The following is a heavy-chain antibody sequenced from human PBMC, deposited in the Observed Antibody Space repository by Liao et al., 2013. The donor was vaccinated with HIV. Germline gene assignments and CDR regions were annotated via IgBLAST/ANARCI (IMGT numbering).Heavy chain of an antibody. CDR2: INHRGDT. Sequence: QVQLQQWGAGLLKPSETLSLTCAVYGGSFSDYYWIWIRQPPGKGLEWIGEINHRGDTNYNPSLQSRVTISVDASKNQFSLRLSSVTAADTAVYYCARIVGALSGYHYADYFDYWAREPWSPSPQ. CDR1: GGSFSDYY. CDR3: ARIVGALSGYHYADYFDY. J-gene: IGHJ4*02. V-gene: IGHV4-34*01. D-gene: IGHD5-12*01.